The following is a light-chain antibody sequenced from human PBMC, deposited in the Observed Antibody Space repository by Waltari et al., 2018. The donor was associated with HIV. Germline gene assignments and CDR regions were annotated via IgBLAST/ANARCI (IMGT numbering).Light chain of an antibody. CDR1: QSIGSW. Sequence: DIQMTQFPSSLSASTGDRVTITCRASQSIGSWLAWYQQKPGKAPKHLIYKASDLESGVPSRFSGRGSGTEFTLTISSLQPDDSATYYCQQYDTSSPTFGQGTKVEVK. V-gene: IGKV1-5*03. J-gene: IGKJ1*01. CDR2: KAS. CDR3: QQYDTSSPT.